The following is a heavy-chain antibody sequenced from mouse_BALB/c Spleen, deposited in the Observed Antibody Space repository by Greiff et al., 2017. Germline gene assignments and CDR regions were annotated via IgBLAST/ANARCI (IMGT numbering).Heavy chain of an antibody. CDR1: GFSLTSYG. J-gene: IGHJ3*01. Sequence: QVQLKESGPGLVAPSQSLSITCTVSGFSLTSYGVHWVRQPPGKGLEWLGVIWAGGSTNYNSALMSRLSISKDNSKSQVFLKMNSLQTDDTAMYYCARDWHYGGFAYWGQGTLVTVSA. CDR3: ARDWHYGGFAY. CDR2: IWAGGST. V-gene: IGHV2-9*02. D-gene: IGHD1-2*01.